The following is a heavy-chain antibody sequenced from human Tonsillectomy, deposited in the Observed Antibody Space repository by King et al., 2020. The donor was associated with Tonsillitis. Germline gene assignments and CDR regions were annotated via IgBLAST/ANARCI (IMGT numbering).Heavy chain of an antibody. CDR3: AKDSGANWNGGVDAFDI. V-gene: IGHV3-23*01. CDR2: ISGSGGST. CDR1: GFTFSSYA. D-gene: IGHD1-1*01. Sequence: VQLLESGGGVVQPGGSLRLSCAASGFTFSSYAMSWVRQAPGKGLEWVSGISGSGGSTYYADSVKGRFTISRDNSKNTLYLQMNSLRAEDTAVYYCAKDSGANWNGGVDAFDIWGQGTMVTVSS. J-gene: IGHJ3*02.